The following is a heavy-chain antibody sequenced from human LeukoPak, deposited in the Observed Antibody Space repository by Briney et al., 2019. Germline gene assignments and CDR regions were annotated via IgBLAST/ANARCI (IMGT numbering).Heavy chain of an antibody. CDR1: GFTFDDYA. D-gene: IGHD6-19*01. CDR2: ISWNSGSI. V-gene: IGHV3-9*01. J-gene: IGHJ4*02. CDR3: AKGQNIAVAGNIDY. Sequence: PGGSLRLSCAASGFTFDDYAMHWVRQAPGKGLEWVSGISWNSGSIGYADSVKGRFTISRDNAKNSLYLQMNSLRAEDTALYYCAKGQNIAVAGNIDYWGQGTLVTVSS.